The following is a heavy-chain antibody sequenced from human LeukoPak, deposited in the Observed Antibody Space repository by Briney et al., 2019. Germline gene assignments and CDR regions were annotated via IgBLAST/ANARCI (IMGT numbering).Heavy chain of an antibody. CDR3: AKSPTVTKLRYYFDY. Sequence: GGSLTLSCAASGFTFSSYSMSWVRQAPGKGLEWVSAIYSSGGSTYYADSVKGGSTLSRDNSKNTLYLQMNSLRAEDTAVYYCAKSPTVTKLRYYFDYWGQGTLVTVSS. J-gene: IGHJ4*02. D-gene: IGHD4-17*01. CDR1: GFTFSSYS. V-gene: IGHV3-23*01. CDR2: IYSSGGST.